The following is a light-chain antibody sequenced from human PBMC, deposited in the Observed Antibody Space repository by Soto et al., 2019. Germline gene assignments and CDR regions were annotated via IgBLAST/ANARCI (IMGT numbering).Light chain of an antibody. CDR3: SSYAGNNNLV. J-gene: IGLJ3*02. Sequence: QSVLTQPPSASGSPGQSVTFSCTGTSSDVGGYNYVSWYQQHPGKAPKLIIYEVNRRPSGVPERFSGSKSGNTASLTVSGLQADDESDYYCSSYAGNNNLVFGGGTKLTVL. V-gene: IGLV2-8*01. CDR1: SSDVGGYNY. CDR2: EVN.